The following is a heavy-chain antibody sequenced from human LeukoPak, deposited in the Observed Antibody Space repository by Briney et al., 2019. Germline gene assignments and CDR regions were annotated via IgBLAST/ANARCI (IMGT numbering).Heavy chain of an antibody. J-gene: IGHJ4*02. CDR2: IRSKAYGGTT. CDR1: GFTFGDYA. CDR3: TRVSEQWLAYYFDY. D-gene: IGHD6-19*01. Sequence: GRSLRLSCTASGFTFGDYAMSWVRQAPGKGLEWVGFIRSKAYGGTTEYAASVKGRFTISRDDSKSIAYLQMNSLKTEDTAVYYCTRVSEQWLAYYFDYWGQGTLVTVSS. V-gene: IGHV3-49*04.